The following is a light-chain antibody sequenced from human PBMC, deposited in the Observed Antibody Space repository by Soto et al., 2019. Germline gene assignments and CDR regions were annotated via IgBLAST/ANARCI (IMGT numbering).Light chain of an antibody. CDR3: QQFNDYPLT. CDR2: GAS. CDR1: QAISSY. J-gene: IGKJ4*01. V-gene: IGKV1-9*01. Sequence: DIPLTQSPSFLSASVGDRVTITCRASQAISSYLAWYQQKPGKPPKLLIYGASTLQSDVPSRFSGSGSGTEFTLTVSSLQAEDSATYYCQQFNDYPLTFGGGTKVESK.